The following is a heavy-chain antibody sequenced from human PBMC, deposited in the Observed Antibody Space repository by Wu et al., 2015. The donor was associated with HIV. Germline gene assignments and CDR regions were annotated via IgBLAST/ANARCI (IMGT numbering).Heavy chain of an antibody. J-gene: IGHJ4*02. Sequence: QVQLVQSGAEVKRPGASVTVSCKTSGYTFNNYYIHWVRQAPGQGLQWMGIINPNIPDTTYAQKFQGRINIRRDTSTSTVYMEVSSLRSEDTAVYYCAREVTAGLDGDLRDYWGQGTLVTVSS. D-gene: IGHD4-17*01. V-gene: IGHV1-46*02. CDR1: GYTFNNYY. CDR2: INPNIPDT. CDR3: AREVTAGLDGDLRDY.